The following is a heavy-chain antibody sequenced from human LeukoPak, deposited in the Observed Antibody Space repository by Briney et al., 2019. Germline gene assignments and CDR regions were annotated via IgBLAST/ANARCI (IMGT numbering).Heavy chain of an antibody. J-gene: IGHJ4*02. CDR1: GFTFSIYC. CDR3: ARGARYPGTF. CDR2: IKQDGSET. D-gene: IGHD1-14*01. Sequence: GGSLRLSCAASGFTFSIYCMTWGRRAPGKGVEWVANIKQDGSETYYVDSVKGRFTISRDNAKNSLYLQMNSLRAEDTAVYYCARGARYPGTFWGQGTLVTVSS. V-gene: IGHV3-7*04.